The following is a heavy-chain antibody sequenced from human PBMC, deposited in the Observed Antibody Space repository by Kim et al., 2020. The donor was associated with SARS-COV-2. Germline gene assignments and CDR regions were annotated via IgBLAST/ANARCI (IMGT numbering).Heavy chain of an antibody. D-gene: IGHD3-22*01. CDR2: INWNGGST. V-gene: IGHV3-20*01. CDR1: GFTFDDYG. J-gene: IGHJ5*02. CDR3: ARTDYYDSSGYYQGWFDP. Sequence: GGSLRLSCAASGFTFDDYGMSWVRQAPGKGLEWVSGINWNGGSTGYADSVKGRFTISRDNAKNSLYLQMNSLRAEDTALYHCARTDYYDSSGYYQGWFDPWGQGTLATVSS.